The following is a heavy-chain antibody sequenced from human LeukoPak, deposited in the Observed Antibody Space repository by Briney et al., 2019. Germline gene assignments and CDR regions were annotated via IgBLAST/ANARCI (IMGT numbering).Heavy chain of an antibody. CDR3: AKARAVVVVAATNY. Sequence: GGSLRLSCAASGFTFSNYAMSWVRQAPGKGLEWVSAISGGGNSTYYADSVKGRFTIPRDNSENTLFLQMNSLRAEDTAVYYCAKARAVVVVAATNYWGQGTLVTVSS. J-gene: IGHJ4*02. D-gene: IGHD2-15*01. CDR2: ISGGGNST. V-gene: IGHV3-23*01. CDR1: GFTFSNYA.